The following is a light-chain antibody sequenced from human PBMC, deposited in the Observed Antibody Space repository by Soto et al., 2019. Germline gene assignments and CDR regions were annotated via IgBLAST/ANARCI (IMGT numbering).Light chain of an antibody. CDR1: TGPVTSGFY. V-gene: IGLV7-43*01. Sequence: AVVTQEPSLTVSPGGTVTLTCASSTGPVTSGFYPHWVQQKPGQAPRKLIYSTTNKHSWTPARFSGSLLGGKAALTLSGVQPEDEADYYCLLYYARAYGFGAGPKVTV. CDR2: STT. J-gene: IGLJ1*01. CDR3: LLYYARAYG.